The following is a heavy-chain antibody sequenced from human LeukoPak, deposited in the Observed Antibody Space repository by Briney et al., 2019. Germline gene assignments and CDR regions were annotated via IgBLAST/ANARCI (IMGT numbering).Heavy chain of an antibody. CDR2: MYHSGST. V-gene: IGHV4-38-2*01. Sequence: SETLSLTCAVSGYSISSGYYWGWIRQPPGMGLEWIGSMYHSGSTFYNPSLKSRVTISVDMSKNQFSLKLSSVTAADTAIYYCARKTSTTCHFDYWGQGTLVTVSS. D-gene: IGHD2-2*01. CDR1: GYSISSGYY. CDR3: ARKTSTTCHFDY. J-gene: IGHJ4*02.